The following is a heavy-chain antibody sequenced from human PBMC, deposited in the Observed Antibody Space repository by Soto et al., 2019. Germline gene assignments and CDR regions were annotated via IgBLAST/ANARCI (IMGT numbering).Heavy chain of an antibody. D-gene: IGHD6-19*01. CDR2: ISRGSDDI. CDR3: ARRGERWLPEEY. CDR1: GFTFHIYP. J-gene: IGHJ4*02. Sequence: EVQLLESGGGLVQPGGSLRLSCAASGFTFHIYPMTWVRQTPGEGLEWVSTISRGSDDIQYADSVKGRFTLTRDDSKKTLYLQMNGLRAEDSAVYYCARRGERWLPEEYWGQGTLVTVSS. V-gene: IGHV3-23*01.